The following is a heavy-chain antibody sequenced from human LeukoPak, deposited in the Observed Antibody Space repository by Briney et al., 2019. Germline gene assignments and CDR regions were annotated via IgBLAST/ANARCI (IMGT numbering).Heavy chain of an antibody. CDR1: GFTFSSYS. CDR2: ITASGTAM. CDR3: ASSGSYRLDY. V-gene: IGHV3-48*02. Sequence: PGGSLRLSCAASGFTFSSYSMNWVRQAPGKGLEWVSHITASGTAMFYADSVKGRFTISRDNAKNSLYLQMNSLRDEDTAVYYCASSGSYRLDYWGQGTLATVSS. D-gene: IGHD1-26*01. J-gene: IGHJ4*02.